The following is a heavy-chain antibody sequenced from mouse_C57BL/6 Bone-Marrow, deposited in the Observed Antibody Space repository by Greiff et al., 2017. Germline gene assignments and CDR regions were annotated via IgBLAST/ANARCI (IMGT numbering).Heavy chain of an antibody. CDR3: ARAKDYAMDY. V-gene: IGHV1-76*01. CDR2: IYPGSGNT. CDR1: GYTFTDYY. Sequence: LQQSGASVKLSCKASGYTFTDYYINWVRQRPGQGLEWIARIYPGSGNTYYNEKFKGKATLTAEKSSSTAYMQLSSLTSEDSAVYFCARAKDYAMDYWGQGTSVTVSS. J-gene: IGHJ4*01.